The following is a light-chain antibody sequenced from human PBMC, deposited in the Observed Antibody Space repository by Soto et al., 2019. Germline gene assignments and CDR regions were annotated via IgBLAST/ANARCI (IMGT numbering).Light chain of an antibody. CDR3: QQLNTYSVT. J-gene: IGKJ4*01. CDR2: AAS. Sequence: IQLTQSPSSLSASVGDSVTITCRASQGISRYLSWYQQKPGRAPKLLISAASTLQSGVPARFSGSGSGTDFTISITSLQTEDFATDYCQQLNTYSVTFGGGTKVDIK. CDR1: QGISRY. V-gene: IGKV1-9*01.